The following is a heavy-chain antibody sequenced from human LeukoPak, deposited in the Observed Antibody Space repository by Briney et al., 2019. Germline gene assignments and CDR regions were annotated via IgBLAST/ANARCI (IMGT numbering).Heavy chain of an antibody. CDR2: ISGSGGST. V-gene: IGHV3-23*01. J-gene: IGHJ3*02. CDR1: GFTFSSYA. D-gene: IGHD3-22*01. CDR3: ARERSDGSGFQDAFDI. Sequence: GGSLRLSCAASGFTFSSYAMSWVRQAPGKGLEWVSAISGSGGSTYYADSVYADSVNGRFTVSRDNSKNTMFLQMNSLRAEDTAVYYCARERSDGSGFQDAFDIWGQGTMVTVSS.